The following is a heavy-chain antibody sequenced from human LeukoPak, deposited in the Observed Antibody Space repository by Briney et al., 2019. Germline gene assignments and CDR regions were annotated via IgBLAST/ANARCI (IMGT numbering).Heavy chain of an antibody. V-gene: IGHV3-33*01. CDR3: ARGGSTWCYFDY. D-gene: IGHD6-13*01. CDR2: VWYDGSDT. CDR1: GFTFNTYA. Sequence: HAGGSLRLSCAASGFTFNTYAMHWVRQAPGKGLEWVAVVWYDGSDTYYGDSVKGRFTISRDNSKNTLCLQMNSLRGEDTAVYYCARGGSTWCYFDYWGQGTLVTVSS. J-gene: IGHJ4*02.